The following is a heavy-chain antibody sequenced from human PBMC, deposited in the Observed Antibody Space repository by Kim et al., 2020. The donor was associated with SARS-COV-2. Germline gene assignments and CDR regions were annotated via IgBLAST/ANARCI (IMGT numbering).Heavy chain of an antibody. Sequence: NTNYAQKLQGRVTMTTDTSTSTAYMELRSLRSDDTAVYYCARGDGYKFDYWGQGTLVTVSS. CDR2: NT. D-gene: IGHD5-12*01. V-gene: IGHV1-18*01. CDR3: ARGDGYKFDY. J-gene: IGHJ4*02.